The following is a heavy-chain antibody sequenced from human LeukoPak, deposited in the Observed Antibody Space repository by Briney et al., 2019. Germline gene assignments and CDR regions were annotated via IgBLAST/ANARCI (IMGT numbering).Heavy chain of an antibody. CDR3: AGYCSSTSCPIGY. J-gene: IGHJ4*02. CDR1: GGTFSSYA. CDR2: IIPIFGTA. V-gene: IGHV1-69*13. D-gene: IGHD2-2*01. Sequence: SVKVSCKASGGTFSSYAISWVRQAPGQGLEWMGGIIPIFGTANYAQKFQGRVTITADESTSTAYMELSSLRSEDTAVYYCAGYCSSTSCPIGYWGQGTLVTVSS.